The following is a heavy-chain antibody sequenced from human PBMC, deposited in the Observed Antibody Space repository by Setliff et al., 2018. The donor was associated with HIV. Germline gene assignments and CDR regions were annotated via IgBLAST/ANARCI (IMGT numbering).Heavy chain of an antibody. V-gene: IGHV3-23*01. CDR1: GFTFRSFC. CDR3: AKDADWSAYFYFMDV. CDR2: ISGSGGDI. J-gene: IGHJ6*03. Sequence: GGSLRLSCAASGFTFRSFCVSWVRQAPGKGLEWISGISGSGGDIYYADSVKGRFTISRDNSKNTVYLQMDNLRAEDTAVYYCAKDADWSAYFYFMDVWGKGTTVTVSS. D-gene: IGHD3-9*01.